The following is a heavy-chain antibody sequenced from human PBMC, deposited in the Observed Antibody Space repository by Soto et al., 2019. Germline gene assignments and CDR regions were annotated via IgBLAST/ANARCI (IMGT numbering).Heavy chain of an antibody. Sequence: GGSLRLSCAASGFTFSSYGMHWVRQAPGKGLEWVAVIWYDGSNKYYADSVKDRFTISRDNSKNTLYLQMNSLRAEDTAVYYCARAGWGYCSSTSCYHPRYYYYYMDVWGKGTTVTVSS. CDR2: IWYDGSNK. CDR1: GFTFSSYG. V-gene: IGHV3-33*01. J-gene: IGHJ6*03. CDR3: ARAGWGYCSSTSCYHPRYYYYYMDV. D-gene: IGHD2-2*01.